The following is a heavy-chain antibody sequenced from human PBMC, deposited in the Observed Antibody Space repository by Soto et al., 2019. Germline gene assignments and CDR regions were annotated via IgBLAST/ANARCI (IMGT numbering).Heavy chain of an antibody. J-gene: IGHJ6*02. CDR2: ISGSGGST. Sequence: EVQLLESGGGLVQPGGSLRLSCAASGFTFSSYAMSWVRQAPGKGLEWVSAISGSGGSTYYADSVKGRFTISRDNSKNTLYLQMNSLRAEDTAGYYCAKNVWGITIFGGMDVWCPGTTVTVSS. CDR1: GFTFSSYA. D-gene: IGHD3-9*01. V-gene: IGHV3-23*01. CDR3: AKNVWGITIFGGMDV.